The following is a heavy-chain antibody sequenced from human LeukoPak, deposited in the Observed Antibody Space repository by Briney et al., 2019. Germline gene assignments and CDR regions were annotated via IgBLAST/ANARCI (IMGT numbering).Heavy chain of an antibody. V-gene: IGHV3-21*06. Sequence: GGSLRLSCAASGFGFSKSSMLWFRQAPGKGLEWVSSISIGSSPYTYYADSLKGRFTISRDNAKNSVCLQMSSLRPEDTAVYYCASYTLWYGDSWGQGTLVTVSS. CDR3: ASYTLWYGDS. D-gene: IGHD3-10*01. CDR2: ISIGSSPYT. J-gene: IGHJ4*02. CDR1: GFGFSKSS.